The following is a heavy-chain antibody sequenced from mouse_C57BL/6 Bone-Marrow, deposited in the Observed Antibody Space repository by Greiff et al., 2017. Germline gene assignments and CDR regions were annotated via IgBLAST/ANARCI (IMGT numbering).Heavy chain of an antibody. CDR1: GFTFSDYG. J-gene: IGHJ1*03. Sequence: DVMLVESGGGLVQPGGSLKLSCAASGFTFSDYGMAWVRQAPRKGPEWVAFISNLAYSIYYADTVTGRFTISRENAKNTLYLEMSSLRSEDTAMYYCARTGYYGSSYRWYFDVWGTGTTVTVSS. CDR3: ARTGYYGSSYRWYFDV. V-gene: IGHV5-15*01. D-gene: IGHD1-1*01. CDR2: ISNLAYSI.